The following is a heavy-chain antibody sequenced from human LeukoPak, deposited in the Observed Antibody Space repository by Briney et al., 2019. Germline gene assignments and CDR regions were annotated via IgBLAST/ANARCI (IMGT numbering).Heavy chain of an antibody. J-gene: IGHJ5*02. CDR1: GYTFTGYY. CDR2: VNPNNGVP. Sequence: ASVKVSCXASGYTFTGYYMHWVRQAPGQGLEWMGRVNPNNGVPNYAQKFQGRVTMARDTAISTAYMELSSLRSDDTALYFCAREVGYSSSYYGRFDPWGQGTLVIVSS. D-gene: IGHD2-2*01. V-gene: IGHV1-2*06. CDR3: AREVGYSSSYYGRFDP.